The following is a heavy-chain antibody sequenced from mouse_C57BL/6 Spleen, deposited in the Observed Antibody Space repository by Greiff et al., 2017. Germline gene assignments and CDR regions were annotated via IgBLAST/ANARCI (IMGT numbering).Heavy chain of an antibody. J-gene: IGHJ2*01. CDR2: IDPETGGT. CDR1: GYTFTDYE. V-gene: IGHV1-15*01. D-gene: IGHD1-1*01. Sequence: VQLQQSGAELVRPGASVTLSCQASGYTFTDYEMHWVKQTPVHGLEWIGAIDPETGGTAYNQKFKGKAILTADKSSSTAYMELRSLTSEDSAVYYCTRQGSSGDYFDYWGQGTTLTVSS. CDR3: TRQGSSGDYFDY.